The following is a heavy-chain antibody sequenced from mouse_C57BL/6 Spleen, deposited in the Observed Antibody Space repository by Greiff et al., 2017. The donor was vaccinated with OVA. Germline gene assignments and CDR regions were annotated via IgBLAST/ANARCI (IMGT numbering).Heavy chain of an antibody. CDR1: GYTFTDYY. CDR2: INPNNGGT. CDR3: ARELRRGDYAMDY. J-gene: IGHJ4*01. Sequence: VQLQQSGPELVKPGASVKISCKASGYTFTDYYMNWVKQSHGKSLEWIGDINPNNGGTSYNQKFKGKATLTVDKSSSTAYMELRSLTSEDSAVYYCARELRRGDYAMDYWGQGTSVTVSS. D-gene: IGHD2-12*01. V-gene: IGHV1-26*01.